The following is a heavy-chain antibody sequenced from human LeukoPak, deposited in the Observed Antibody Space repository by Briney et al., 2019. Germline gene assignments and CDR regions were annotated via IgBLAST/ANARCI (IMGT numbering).Heavy chain of an antibody. Sequence: ASVKVSCKASGYTFTGYYMHWVRQAPGQGLEWMGWINPNSGGTNYAQKFQGRVTMTRDTSISTAYMELSRLRSDDTAVYYCARVSIGSYSGLDYWGQGTQVTVSS. CDR1: GYTFTGYY. CDR2: INPNSGGT. CDR3: ARVSIGSYSGLDY. J-gene: IGHJ4*02. V-gene: IGHV1-2*02. D-gene: IGHD1-26*01.